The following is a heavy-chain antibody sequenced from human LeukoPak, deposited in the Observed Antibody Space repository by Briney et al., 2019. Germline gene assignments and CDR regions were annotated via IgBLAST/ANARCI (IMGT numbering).Heavy chain of an antibody. CDR3: AKELQRGWSRGVFDY. CDR2: IWYDGSNK. J-gene: IGHJ4*02. D-gene: IGHD3-10*01. Sequence: GGSLRLSCAASGFTFSSYGMHWVRQAPGKGLEWVAVIWYDGSNKYYADSVKGRFTISRDNSKNTLYLQMNSLRAEDTAVYYCAKELQRGWSRGVFDYWGQGTLVTVSS. V-gene: IGHV3-33*06. CDR1: GFTFSSYG.